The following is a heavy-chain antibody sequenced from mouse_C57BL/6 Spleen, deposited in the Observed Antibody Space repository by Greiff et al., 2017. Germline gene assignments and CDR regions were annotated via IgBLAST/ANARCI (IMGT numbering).Heavy chain of an antibody. CDR3: ARQAPRAMDY. D-gene: IGHD3-2*02. CDR1: GYAFSSSW. V-gene: IGHV1-82*01. CDR2: IYPGDGDT. Sequence: QVQLKQSGPELVKPGASVKISCKASGYAFSSSWMNWVKQRPGKGLEWIGRIYPGDGDTNYNGKFKGKATLTADKSSSTAYMQLSSLTSEDSAVYFCARQAPRAMDYWGQGTSVTVSS. J-gene: IGHJ4*01.